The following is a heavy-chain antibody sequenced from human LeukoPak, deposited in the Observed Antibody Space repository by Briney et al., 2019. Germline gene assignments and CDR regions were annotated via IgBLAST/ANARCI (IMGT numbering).Heavy chain of an antibody. CDR2: IYYSGST. CDR3: ARGNWYFDL. CDR1: GGSISSYY. V-gene: IGHV4-59*01. J-gene: IGHJ2*01. Sequence: SETLSLTCTVSGGSISSYYWSWIRQPPRKGLEWIGYIYYSGSTNYNPSLKSRVTISVDTSKNQSSLKLSSVTAADTAVYYCARGNWYFDLWGRGTLVTVSS.